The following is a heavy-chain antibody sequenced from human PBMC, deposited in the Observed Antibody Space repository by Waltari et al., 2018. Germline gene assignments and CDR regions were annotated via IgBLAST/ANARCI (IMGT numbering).Heavy chain of an antibody. Sequence: QVQLVQSGAEVKKPGASVKVSCKTSGYTFTSYYMHWVRQAPGQGLEWMGIISPGGGGTSYAQKFQGRVTMTRDTATSTGYMELGSLRSEDTAVYYCARVAGFDSSGYYFDYWGQGTLVTVSS. CDR1: GYTFTSYY. V-gene: IGHV1-46*01. CDR3: ARVAGFDSSGYYFDY. J-gene: IGHJ4*02. CDR2: ISPGGGGT. D-gene: IGHD3-22*01.